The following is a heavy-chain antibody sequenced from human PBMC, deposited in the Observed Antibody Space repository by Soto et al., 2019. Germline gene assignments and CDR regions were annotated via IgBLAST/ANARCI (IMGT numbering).Heavy chain of an antibody. CDR3: ARGLADYDILTGRLSNWFDP. Sequence: PSETLSLTCAVYGGSFSGYYWSWIRQPPGKGLEWIGEINHSGSTNYNPSLKSRVTISVDTSKNQFSLKLSSVTAADTAVYYCARGLADYDILTGRLSNWFDPWGQGTLVTVSS. V-gene: IGHV4-34*01. J-gene: IGHJ5*02. CDR1: GGSFSGYY. CDR2: INHSGST. D-gene: IGHD3-9*01.